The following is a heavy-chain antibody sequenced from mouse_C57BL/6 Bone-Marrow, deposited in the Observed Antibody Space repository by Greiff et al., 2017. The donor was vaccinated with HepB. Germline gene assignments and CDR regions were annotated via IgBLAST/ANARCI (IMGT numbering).Heavy chain of an antibody. D-gene: IGHD2-3*01. CDR3: ARLGDGYPYAMDY. CDR2: IYPRSGNT. CDR1: GYTFTSYG. Sequence: VQLQQSGAELARPGASVKLSCKASGYTFTSYGISWVKQRTGQGPEWIGEIYPRSGNTYYNEKFKGKATLTADKSSSTAYMELRSLTSEASAVYFCARLGDGYPYAMDYWGQGTSVTVSS. J-gene: IGHJ4*01. V-gene: IGHV1-81*01.